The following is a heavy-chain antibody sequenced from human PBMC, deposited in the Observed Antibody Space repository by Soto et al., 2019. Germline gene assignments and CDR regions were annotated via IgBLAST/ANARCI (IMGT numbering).Heavy chain of an antibody. D-gene: IGHD4-17*01. J-gene: IGHJ4*02. V-gene: IGHV1-18*01. CDR1: GYTFTNFG. CDR2: ISTYNGNT. CDR3: ARGGTTIDY. Sequence: QGQLVQSGAEVKKPGASVKVSCKTSGYTFTNFGITWVRQAPGQGLEGMGWISTYNGNTNYAQKFQGSVTMTTDTSTSTAYMELRSLRSDATAVYYYARGGTTIDYWGQGTLVTVSS.